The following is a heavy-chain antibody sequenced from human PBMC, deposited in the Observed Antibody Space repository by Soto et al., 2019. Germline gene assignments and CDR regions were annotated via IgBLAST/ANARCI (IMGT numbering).Heavy chain of an antibody. Sequence: ASVNVSCMASGYTFTSYVISWVRQAPGQGLEWMGWISAYNGNTNYAQKLQGRVTMTTDTSTSTAYMELRSLRSDDTAVYYCARDRTDFYGDYNYYYYMDVWGKGTTVPSP. CDR3: ARDRTDFYGDYNYYYYMDV. J-gene: IGHJ6*03. D-gene: IGHD4-17*01. CDR1: GYTFTSYV. CDR2: ISAYNGNT. V-gene: IGHV1-18*01.